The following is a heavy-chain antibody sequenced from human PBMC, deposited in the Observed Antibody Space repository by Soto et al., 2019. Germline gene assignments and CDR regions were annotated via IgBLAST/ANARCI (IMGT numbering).Heavy chain of an antibody. D-gene: IGHD3-3*01. V-gene: IGHV4-39*01. J-gene: IGHJ4*02. CDR3: ARRTYDFWISVDY. CDR2: IYYSGST. CDR1: GGSISSSSYY. Sequence: SETLSLTCTVSGGSISSSSYYWGWTRQPPGKGLEWIGSIYYSGSTYYNPSLKSRVTISVDTSKNQFSLKLSSVTAADTAVYYCARRTYDFWISVDYWGQGTLVTVSS.